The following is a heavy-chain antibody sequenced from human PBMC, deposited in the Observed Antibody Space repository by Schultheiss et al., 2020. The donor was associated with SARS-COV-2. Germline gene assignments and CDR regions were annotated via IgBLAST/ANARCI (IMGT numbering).Heavy chain of an antibody. Sequence: SETLSLTCTVSGGSISSSSYYWGWIRQPPGKGLEWIGSIYYSGSTYYNPSLKSRVTISVDTSKNQFSLKLSSVTAADTAMYYCAREIVATMDRGGAFDIWGQGTMVTVSS. V-gene: IGHV4-39*07. CDR3: AREIVATMDRGGAFDI. J-gene: IGHJ3*02. D-gene: IGHD5-12*01. CDR2: IYYSGST. CDR1: GGSISSSSYY.